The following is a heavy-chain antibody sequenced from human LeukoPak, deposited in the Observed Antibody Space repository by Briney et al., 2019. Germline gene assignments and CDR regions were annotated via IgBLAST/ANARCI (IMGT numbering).Heavy chain of an antibody. J-gene: IGHJ4*02. D-gene: IGHD6-19*01. CDR1: GFNISNYA. CDR2: MTHSGSNT. CDR3: ARHRRPGYVGGLYYFDF. Sequence: PGGSLRLSCGGSGFNISNYAMIWVRQAPGKGLEWVSSMTHSGSNTYYADSVKGRFTISRDNSKNTLFLQMNSLRAEDTATYYCARHRRPGYVGGLYYFDFWGQGTLVIVSS. V-gene: IGHV3-23*01.